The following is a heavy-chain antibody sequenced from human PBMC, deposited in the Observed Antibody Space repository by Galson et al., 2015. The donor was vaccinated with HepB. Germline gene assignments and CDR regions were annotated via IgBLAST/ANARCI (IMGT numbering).Heavy chain of an antibody. Sequence: SVKVSCKASGYTFTSYAMHWVRQAPGQRLEWMGWINAGNGNTKYSQKFQGRVTITRDTSASTAYMELSSLRSEDTAVYYCARGYYGSGSYSEYYFDYWGQGTLVTVSS. J-gene: IGHJ4*02. CDR2: INAGNGNT. CDR1: GYTFTSYA. D-gene: IGHD3-10*01. CDR3: ARGYYGSGSYSEYYFDY. V-gene: IGHV1-3*01.